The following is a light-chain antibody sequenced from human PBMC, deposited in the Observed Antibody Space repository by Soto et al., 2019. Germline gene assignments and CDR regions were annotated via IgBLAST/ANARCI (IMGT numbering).Light chain of an antibody. CDR2: STS. Sequence: DIQMTQSPSSLSASVGDRVTITCRASQTINKNLNWYQQKPGQAPRLLIYSTSDFQSGVPSRFSGSGSGTDFTLTISDLQPEDVATYYCQQSFTTPYTFGQGTELEI. CDR3: QQSFTTPYT. CDR1: QTINKN. J-gene: IGKJ2*01. V-gene: IGKV1-39*01.